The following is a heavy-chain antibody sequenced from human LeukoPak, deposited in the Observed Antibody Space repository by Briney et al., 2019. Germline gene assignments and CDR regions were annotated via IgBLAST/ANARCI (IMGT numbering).Heavy chain of an antibody. D-gene: IGHD6-13*01. CDR3: ARDSWDSSSWYFDY. CDR2: IFYSGSA. CDR1: GGSISSSKW. J-gene: IGHJ4*02. Sequence: PSETLSLTCAVSGGSISSSKWWSWVRQPPGKGLEWIGEIFYSGSANYNPSLKSRVTMSVDKSKNHFSLILSSVTAADTAVYYCARDSWDSSSWYFDYWGQGTLVTVSS. V-gene: IGHV4-4*02.